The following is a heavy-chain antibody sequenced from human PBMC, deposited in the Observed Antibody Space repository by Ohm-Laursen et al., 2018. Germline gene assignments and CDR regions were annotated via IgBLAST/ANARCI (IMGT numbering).Heavy chain of an antibody. CDR2: ISNRGSI. J-gene: IGHJ3*02. CDR3: ARTPDAFDI. Sequence: SDTLSLTCTVSGGSISSYSWSWIRQPPGKGLEWIGYISNRGSISYNPSLKSRVTISVDASKNHFSLKLSSVTPADTAVYYCARTPDAFDIWGQGTVVTVSS. V-gene: IGHV4-59*07. CDR1: GGSISSYS.